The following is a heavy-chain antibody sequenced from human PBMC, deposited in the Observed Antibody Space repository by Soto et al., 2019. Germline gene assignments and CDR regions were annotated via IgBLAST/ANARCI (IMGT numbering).Heavy chain of an antibody. Sequence: TLSLTCTVSGGSISSYYWSWIRQTAGKGLEWIGRIYPSGNTNYNPSLKSRVTLSIDTSKNQLSLKMSSVTAADTAVYFCAGDEGYYYSGMDVWGQGTAVTVSS. V-gene: IGHV4-4*07. J-gene: IGHJ6*02. CDR1: GGSISSYY. CDR2: IYPSGNT. CDR3: AGDEGYYYSGMDV.